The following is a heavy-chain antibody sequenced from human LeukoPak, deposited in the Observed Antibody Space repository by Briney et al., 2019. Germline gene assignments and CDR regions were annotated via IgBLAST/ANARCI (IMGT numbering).Heavy chain of an antibody. V-gene: IGHV3-48*01. Sequence: GGSLRLSCAASGFTFSSYSMNWVRQAPGKGLEWVSYISSSSCTTYYADSVKGRFAISRDNAKNSLYLQMNSLRAEDTAVYYCARDQVDIVAMGGNDYWGQGTLVTVSS. D-gene: IGHD5-12*01. CDR3: ARDQVDIVAMGGNDY. CDR1: GFTFSSYS. J-gene: IGHJ4*02. CDR2: ISSSSCTT.